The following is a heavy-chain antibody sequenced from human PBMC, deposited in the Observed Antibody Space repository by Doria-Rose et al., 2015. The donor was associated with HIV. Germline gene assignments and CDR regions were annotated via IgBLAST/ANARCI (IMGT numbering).Heavy chain of an antibody. CDR2: IFSDDER. CDR1: GVSLSSPGMG. Sequence: SGPVLVKPTETLTLTCTVSGVSLSSPGMGVSWIRQPPGKALEWLANIFSDDERSYKTSLKSRLTISRGTSKSQVVLTMTDMGPVDTATYHCARIKSSRWYHKYYFDFWGQGTLVIVSA. V-gene: IGHV2-26*01. J-gene: IGHJ4*02. CDR3: ARIKSSRWYHKYYFDF. D-gene: IGHD6-13*01.